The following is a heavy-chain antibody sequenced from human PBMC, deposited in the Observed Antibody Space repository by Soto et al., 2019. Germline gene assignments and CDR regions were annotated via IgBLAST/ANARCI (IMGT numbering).Heavy chain of an antibody. CDR2: IIPIFGTA. D-gene: IGHD5-18*01. CDR1: GGTFSSYA. CDR3: ARVSSGVDTAMVSPRLDY. Sequence: VASVKVSCKASGGTFSSYAISWVRQAPGQGLEWMGGIIPIFGTANYAQKFQGRVTITADESTSTAYMELSSLRSEDTAVYYCARVSSGVDTAMVSPRLDYWGQGTLVTVSS. J-gene: IGHJ4*02. V-gene: IGHV1-69*13.